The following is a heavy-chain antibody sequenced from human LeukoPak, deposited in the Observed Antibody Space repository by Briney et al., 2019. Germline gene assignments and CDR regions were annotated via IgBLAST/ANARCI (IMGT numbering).Heavy chain of an antibody. CDR3: AKDLGYCSSTSCYTPDY. D-gene: IGHD2-2*02. J-gene: IGHJ4*02. Sequence: GGSLRLSCAASGFTFSSHGIHWVRQAPGKGLEWVAVISYDGSNKYYADSVKGRFTISRDNSKNTLYLQMNSLRAEDTALYYCAKDLGYCSSTSCYTPDYWGQGTLVTVSS. V-gene: IGHV3-30*18. CDR1: GFTFSSHG. CDR2: ISYDGSNK.